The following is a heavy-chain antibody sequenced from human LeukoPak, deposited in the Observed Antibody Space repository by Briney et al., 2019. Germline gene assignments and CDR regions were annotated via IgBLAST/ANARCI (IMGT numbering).Heavy chain of an antibody. J-gene: IGHJ4*02. CDR3: AGALPGDLFYFDY. V-gene: IGHV4-34*01. Sequence: SEALSLTCAVYGGSFSGYYWSWIRQPPGKGLEWIGEINHSGSTNYNPSLKSRVTISVDTSKNQFSLKLSSVTAADTAVYYCAGALPGDLFYFDYGAQGPLAPVSS. CDR1: GGSFSGYY. D-gene: IGHD3-9*01. CDR2: INHSGST.